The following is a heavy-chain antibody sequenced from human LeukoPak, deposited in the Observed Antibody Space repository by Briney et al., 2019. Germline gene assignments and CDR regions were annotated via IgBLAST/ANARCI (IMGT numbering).Heavy chain of an antibody. D-gene: IGHD5-18*01. Sequence: PSETLSLTCAVYGGSFSGYYWSWIRQPPGKGLEWIGEINHSGSTNYNPSLKSRVTISVDTSKNQSSLKLSSVTAADTAVYYCARGQLWLPYYFDYWGQGTLVTVSS. V-gene: IGHV4-34*01. CDR1: GGSFSGYY. CDR3: ARGQLWLPYYFDY. J-gene: IGHJ4*02. CDR2: INHSGST.